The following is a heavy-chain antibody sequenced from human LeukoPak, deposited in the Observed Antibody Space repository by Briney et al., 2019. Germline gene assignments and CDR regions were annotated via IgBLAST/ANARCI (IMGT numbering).Heavy chain of an antibody. CDR1: GYTFTSYY. J-gene: IGHJ4*02. CDR2: INPSGGST. CDR3: ARDSGMVRGTVDY. V-gene: IGHV1-46*01. D-gene: IGHD3-10*01. Sequence: GPVKVSCKSSGYTFTSYYMYWVRQAPGQGLEWMGIINPSGGSTSYAQKFQGRVTMTRDTSTSTVYMELSSLRSEDTAVYYCARDSGMVRGTVDYWGQGTLVTVSS.